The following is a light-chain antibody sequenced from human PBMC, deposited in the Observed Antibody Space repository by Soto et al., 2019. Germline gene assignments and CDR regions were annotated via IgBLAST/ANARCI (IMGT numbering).Light chain of an antibody. CDR2: FGS. Sequence: DVVMTQSPPSVSVTPGEPASISCRSSESLLDTTGYNFLDWYVQKPGQSPQLLIYFGSTRASGVPDRVSGSGSGTDFTLNISRVEAEDVGIYYCMQSQQSRWTFGQGTKVEIQ. CDR1: ESLLDTTGYNF. V-gene: IGKV2-28*01. J-gene: IGKJ1*01. CDR3: MQSQQSRWT.